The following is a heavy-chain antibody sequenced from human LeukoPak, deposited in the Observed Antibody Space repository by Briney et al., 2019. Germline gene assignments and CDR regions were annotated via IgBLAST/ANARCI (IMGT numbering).Heavy chain of an antibody. Sequence: ASVKVSCKASGYIFTDYYLHWVRQAPGQGLEWVGWIHPNSGATHYAQKFQGRVTMTRDTSISTAYMELSRLRSDDTAVYYCAREGCSGGSCYFWFDPWGQGTLVTVSS. J-gene: IGHJ5*02. CDR2: IHPNSGAT. D-gene: IGHD2-15*01. V-gene: IGHV1-2*02. CDR3: AREGCSGGSCYFWFDP. CDR1: GYIFTDYY.